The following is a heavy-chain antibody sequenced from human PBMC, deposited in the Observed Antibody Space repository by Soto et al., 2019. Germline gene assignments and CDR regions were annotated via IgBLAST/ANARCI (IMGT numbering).Heavy chain of an antibody. V-gene: IGHV3-23*01. Sequence: GGSLRLSCAASGFTFSSYAMSWVRQAPGKGLEWVSAISGSGGSTYYADSVKGRFTISRDNSKNTLYLQMNSLRAEDTAVYYCAKDSVRYYCSGSYDYWGQGTLVTVSS. CDR2: ISGSGGST. D-gene: IGHD3-10*01. CDR1: GFTFSSYA. J-gene: IGHJ4*02. CDR3: AKDSVRYYCSGSYDY.